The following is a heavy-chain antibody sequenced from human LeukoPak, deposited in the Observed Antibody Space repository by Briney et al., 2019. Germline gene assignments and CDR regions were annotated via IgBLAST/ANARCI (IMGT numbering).Heavy chain of an antibody. J-gene: IGHJ5*02. V-gene: IGHV3-23*01. D-gene: IGHD6-19*01. Sequence: GGSLRLSCAASGFTFSSYAMSWVRQAPGKGLEWVSVITGSDDNTYYADSVKGRFTISRDNSKNTLYPQMNSLRAEDTAVYYCAKTLIYSSGWFDAWGQGTLVTVSS. CDR2: ITGSDDNT. CDR3: AKTLIYSSGWFDA. CDR1: GFTFSSYA.